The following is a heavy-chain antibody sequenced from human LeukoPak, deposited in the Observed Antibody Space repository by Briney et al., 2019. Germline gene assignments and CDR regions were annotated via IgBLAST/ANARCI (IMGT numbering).Heavy chain of an antibody. V-gene: IGHV3-33*08. CDR3: ARGAGKFGGVMGL. J-gene: IGHJ4*02. CDR1: GFTFSSYS. CDR2: IWYDGSNK. Sequence: GGSLRLSCAASGFTFSSYSMNWVRQAPGKGLEWVALIWYDGSNKNYADSVKGRFTISRNNSKNTLYLEMNSLRAEDTAVYYCARGAGKFGGVMGLWGQGTLVTVSS. D-gene: IGHD3-16*01.